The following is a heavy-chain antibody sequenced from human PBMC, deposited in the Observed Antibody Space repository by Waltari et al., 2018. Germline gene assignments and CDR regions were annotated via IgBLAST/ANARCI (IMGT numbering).Heavy chain of an antibody. CDR1: GFPFSSTW. J-gene: IGHJ4*02. V-gene: IGHV3-7*01. CDR3: AREGGGYGPFDY. Sequence: EVQLVESGGGLVQPGGSLRLSCAASGFPFSSTWQSWVRQAPGKGLEWVANIKQDGSEKYYVDSVKGRFTISRDNAKNSLYLQMNSLRAEDTAVYYCAREGGGYGPFDYWGQGTLVTVSS. D-gene: IGHD5-12*01. CDR2: IKQDGSEK.